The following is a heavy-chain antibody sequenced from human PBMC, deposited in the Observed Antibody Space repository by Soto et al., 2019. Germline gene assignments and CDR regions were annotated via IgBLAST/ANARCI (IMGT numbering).Heavy chain of an antibody. CDR1: GFTFSSYW. Sequence: PGGSLRLSCAASGFTFSSYWVSWVRQAPGKGLEWVANIKQDGSEKYYVDSVKGRFTISRDNAKNSLYLQMNSLRAEDTAVYYCARAHTGYCSSTSCPYYFDYWGQGTLVTVSS. J-gene: IGHJ4*02. CDR2: IKQDGSEK. D-gene: IGHD2-2*01. V-gene: IGHV3-7*03. CDR3: ARAHTGYCSSTSCPYYFDY.